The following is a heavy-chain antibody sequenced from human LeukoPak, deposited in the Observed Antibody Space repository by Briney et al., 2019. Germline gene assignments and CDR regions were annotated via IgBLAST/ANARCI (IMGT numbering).Heavy chain of an antibody. J-gene: IGHJ4*02. CDR3: ARAFFGVSSIDS. V-gene: IGHV3-33*01. Sequence: GGSLRLSCAASGFSFSSYGMHWVRQAPGKGLEWVAVIWYDGSNTYYADSVKGRFTISRDDSKNTLFLQMNSLSADDKAVYYCARAFFGVSSIDSWGQGTLVTVST. D-gene: IGHD3-3*01. CDR1: GFSFSSYG. CDR2: IWYDGSNT.